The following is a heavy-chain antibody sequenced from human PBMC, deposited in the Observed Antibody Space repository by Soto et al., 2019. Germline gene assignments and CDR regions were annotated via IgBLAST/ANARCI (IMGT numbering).Heavy chain of an antibody. J-gene: IGHJ5*01. D-gene: IGHD1-1*01. CDR3: ARVRQGCSANNCYFDP. V-gene: IGHV4-4*02. CDR1: GINFNDY. Sequence: PGGSLRLSCAASGINFNDYWMSWVRQSPDKGLEWIAEVHISGHSNYNPSLRSRVSVSIDSSKNQFYLNLNSVTAADTAIYYCARVRQGCSANNCYFDPWGQGTQVTVSS. CDR2: VHISGHS.